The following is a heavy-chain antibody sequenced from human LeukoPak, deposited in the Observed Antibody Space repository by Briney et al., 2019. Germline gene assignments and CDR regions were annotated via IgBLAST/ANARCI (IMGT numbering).Heavy chain of an antibody. V-gene: IGHV4-31*03. CDR2: IFTSGNT. CDR1: GDSLNSGNYY. CDR3: ARATLRGDPFDF. D-gene: IGHD2-21*02. J-gene: IGHJ4*02. Sequence: SQTLSLNCTVSGDSLNSGNYYWTWIRQHPGKGLEWIGYIFTSGNTYYNPSLKGRLLTSVDTSKSQFSLRLTSVTAADTAVYYCARATLRGDPFDFWGQGIQVTVSS.